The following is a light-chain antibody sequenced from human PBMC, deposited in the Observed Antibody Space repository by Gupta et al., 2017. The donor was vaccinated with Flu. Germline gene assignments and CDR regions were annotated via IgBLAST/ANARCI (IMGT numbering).Light chain of an antibody. CDR3: AAWDDSLGGPV. Sequence: QSVLTQPPSASGTPGQRVTFSCSGSSSNIGIYYVYWYQQVPGTAPKLLIYRNNQRPSGVPDRFSGSKSGTSGSLAISGLRSEDEADYYCAAWDDSLGGPVFGGGSKLTVV. CDR1: SSNIGIYY. CDR2: RNN. J-gene: IGLJ3*02. V-gene: IGLV1-47*01.